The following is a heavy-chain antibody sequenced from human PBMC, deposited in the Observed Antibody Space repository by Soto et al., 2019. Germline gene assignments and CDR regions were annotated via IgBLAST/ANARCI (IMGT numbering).Heavy chain of an antibody. J-gene: IGHJ4*02. V-gene: IGHV3-21*01. Sequence: GGSLRLSCAASGFTFSRYSMNWVRQAPGKGLEWVSSMTSSGNSIYYGDSVKGRFTISRDNAKNSLYLEMNSLRAEDTAVYYCARDYYYDSSGYSPLDYWGQGTLVTVSS. CDR1: GFTFSRYS. D-gene: IGHD3-22*01. CDR2: MTSSGNSI. CDR3: ARDYYYDSSGYSPLDY.